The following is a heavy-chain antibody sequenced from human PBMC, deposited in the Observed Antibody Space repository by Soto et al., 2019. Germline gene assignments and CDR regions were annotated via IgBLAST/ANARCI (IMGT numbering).Heavy chain of an antibody. V-gene: IGHV4-34*01. D-gene: IGHD3-16*01. CDR1: GGSFSGYY. Sequence: QVQLQQWGAGLLKPSETLSLTCAVYGGSFSGYYWSWIRQPPGKGLEWIGEINHSGSTNYNPSLKSRVTISVDTSKNQFSLKLSSVTAADTAVYYCARGPFGAAPLNGWGQETLVTVSS. CDR2: INHSGST. J-gene: IGHJ4*02. CDR3: ARGPFGAAPLNG.